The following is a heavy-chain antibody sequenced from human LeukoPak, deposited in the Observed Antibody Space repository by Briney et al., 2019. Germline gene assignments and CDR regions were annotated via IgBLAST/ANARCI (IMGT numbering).Heavy chain of an antibody. D-gene: IGHD5-24*01. CDR1: GFTFSSYA. CDR2: LSGSGDDT. Sequence: GGSLRLSCAASGFTFSSYAMSWVRQAPGKGLEWVSALSGSGDDTYYADSVKDRFTISRDNSKNTLYLQMNSLRAEDTAVYYCAVQRGGDGYNTFDYWGQGTLVTVSS. J-gene: IGHJ4*02. V-gene: IGHV3-23*01. CDR3: AVQRGGDGYNTFDY.